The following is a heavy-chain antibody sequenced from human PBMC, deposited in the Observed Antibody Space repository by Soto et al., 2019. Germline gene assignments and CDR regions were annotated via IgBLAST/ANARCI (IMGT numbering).Heavy chain of an antibody. D-gene: IGHD3-16*01. CDR3: TRGGMAGMDV. J-gene: IGHJ6*02. V-gene: IGHV1-18*01. CDR2: ISPNGGKT. Sequence: GASVKVSCKASGYSFTAYGITWVRQAPGQGLEWMGWISPNGGKTNYAQTLQGRITLTTDTSTRIADMELRSLTYDDTAVYYCTRGGMAGMDVWGQGTTVTVSS. CDR1: GYSFTAYG.